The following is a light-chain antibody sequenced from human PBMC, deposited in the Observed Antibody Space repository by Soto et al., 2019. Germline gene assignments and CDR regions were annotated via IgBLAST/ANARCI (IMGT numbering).Light chain of an antibody. CDR1: RSDVGTYNY. Sequence: LTQPASVSGSPGQSITISCTGARSDVGTYNYVSWYQQHPGKAPKLMIYEVSNRPSGVSNRFSGSKYGNTASLTISGLQAEDEADYYCSSYTASSALVIFGGGTKVTVL. CDR3: SSYTASSALVI. J-gene: IGLJ2*01. V-gene: IGLV2-14*01. CDR2: EVS.